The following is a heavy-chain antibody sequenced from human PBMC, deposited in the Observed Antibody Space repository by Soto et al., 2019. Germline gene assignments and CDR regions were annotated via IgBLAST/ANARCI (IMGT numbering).Heavy chain of an antibody. Sequence: XGSLRLSGAAACFTFSSYTMNWVRQAPGKGLEWVSSISSSSSYIYYADSVKGRFTISRDNAKNSLFLQMNSLRAEDTAVYYCARDSGAAARGRTLYDWGPGTLVTVSS. CDR1: CFTFSSYT. CDR3: ARDSGAAARGRTLYD. CDR2: ISSSSSYI. D-gene: IGHD6-13*01. J-gene: IGHJ4*02. V-gene: IGHV3-21*01.